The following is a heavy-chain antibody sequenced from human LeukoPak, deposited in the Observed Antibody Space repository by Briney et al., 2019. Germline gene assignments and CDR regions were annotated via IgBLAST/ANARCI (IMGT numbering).Heavy chain of an antibody. D-gene: IGHD3-16*01. Sequence: GGSLRLSCAASGFTFSSYAMSWVRQAPGKGLEWVSSISRSGESTFYADSVRGRFTISRDNSKNTVSLQMESLRAEDTALYYCAKDYAVGSIDYWGQGTLVTVSS. CDR3: AKDYAVGSIDY. J-gene: IGHJ4*02. CDR2: ISRSGEST. CDR1: GFTFSSYA. V-gene: IGHV3-23*01.